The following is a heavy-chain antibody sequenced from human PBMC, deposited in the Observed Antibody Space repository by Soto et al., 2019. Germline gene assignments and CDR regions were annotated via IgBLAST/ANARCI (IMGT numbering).Heavy chain of an antibody. Sequence: GESLKISCTGSGYFFAGYWIAWVRQMPGKGLEWMGIIYPDNSNTKYSRSFQGQVTISADKSSSTAYLQWSSLKASDTAIYYCARQGAAVPTVPLIWFDPWGQGTLVTVSS. CDR3: ARQGAAVPTVPLIWFDP. D-gene: IGHD6-13*01. CDR2: IYPDNSNT. V-gene: IGHV5-51*01. J-gene: IGHJ5*02. CDR1: GYFFAGYW.